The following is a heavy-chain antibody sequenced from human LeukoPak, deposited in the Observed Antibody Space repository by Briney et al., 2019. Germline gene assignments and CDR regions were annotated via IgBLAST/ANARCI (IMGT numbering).Heavy chain of an antibody. D-gene: IGHD2-21*02. J-gene: IGHJ4*02. CDR3: ARSVVVTAIRPFLYFDY. V-gene: IGHV4-4*09. CDR2: IYTSGST. CDR1: GGSISSYY. Sequence: SETLSLTCTVSGGSISSYYGSWIRQPPGKGLEWIGYIYTSGSTNYNPSLKSRVPISVDTSKNQFSLKLSSVTAADTAVYYCARSVVVTAIRPFLYFDYWGQGTLVTVSS.